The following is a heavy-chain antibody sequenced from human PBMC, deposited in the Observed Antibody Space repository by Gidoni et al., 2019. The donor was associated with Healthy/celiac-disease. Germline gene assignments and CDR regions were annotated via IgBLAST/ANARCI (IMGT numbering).Heavy chain of an antibody. CDR2: IYYSGST. CDR1: GGSISSYD. J-gene: IGHJ4*02. CDR3: ARHYYGSGSYARFDY. Sequence: QVQLQESGPGLVKPSETLSLTCTVSGGSISSYDWSWIRQPPGKGLEWIGYIYYSGSTNYNPPLKSRVTISVDTSKNQFSLKLSSVTAADTAVYYCARHYYGSGSYARFDYWGQGTLVTVSS. D-gene: IGHD3-10*01. V-gene: IGHV4-59*08.